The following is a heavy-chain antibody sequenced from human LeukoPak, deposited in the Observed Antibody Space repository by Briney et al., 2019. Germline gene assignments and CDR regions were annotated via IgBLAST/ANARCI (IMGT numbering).Heavy chain of an antibody. V-gene: IGHV3-23*01. CDR3: AREQYSSSWYGGYYYGMDV. D-gene: IGHD6-13*01. Sequence: GGSLRLSCAASGFTFTSYSMSWVRQAPGKGLEWVSGTSDRGDYTYYADSVKGRFTISRDNSKNTLYLQMNSLRAEDTAVYYCAREQYSSSWYGGYYYGMDVWGQGTTVTVSS. CDR1: GFTFTSYS. J-gene: IGHJ6*02. CDR2: TSDRGDYT.